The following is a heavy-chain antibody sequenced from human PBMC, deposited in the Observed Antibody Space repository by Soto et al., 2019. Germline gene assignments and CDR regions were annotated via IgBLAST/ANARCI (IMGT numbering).Heavy chain of an antibody. V-gene: IGHV1-18*01. J-gene: IGHJ4*02. CDR1: GYTFTSYG. CDR3: ARDQVGSGWYDY. D-gene: IGHD6-19*01. Sequence: ASVKVSCKASGYTFTSYGISWVRQPPGQGLEWIGWIHAYNGNTNYAQKLQGRITMTTDTSTSAAFIELRSLRSDDAAVYCGARDQVGSGWYDYWGQGTLVTVSS. CDR2: IHAYNGNT.